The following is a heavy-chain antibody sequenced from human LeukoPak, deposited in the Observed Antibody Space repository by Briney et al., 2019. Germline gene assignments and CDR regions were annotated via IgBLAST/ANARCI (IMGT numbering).Heavy chain of an antibody. CDR2: IKQDGNEK. CDR1: GFTFSSYW. D-gene: IGHD3-16*02. J-gene: IGHJ5*02. V-gene: IGHV3-7*01. Sequence: GGSLRLSCAASGFTFSSYWMSWVRQAPGKGLEWVANIKQDGNEKYYVDSVKGRFTISRDNAKNSLYLQMNSLRAEDTAVYYCARDVRLGELSSDNWFDPWGQGTLVTVSS. CDR3: ARDVRLGELSSDNWFDP.